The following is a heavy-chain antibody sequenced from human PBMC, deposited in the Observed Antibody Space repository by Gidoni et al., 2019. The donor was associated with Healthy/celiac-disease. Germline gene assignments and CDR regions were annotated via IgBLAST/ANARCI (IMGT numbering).Heavy chain of an antibody. J-gene: IGHJ1*01. D-gene: IGHD3-10*01. V-gene: IGHV2-5*01. CDR3: AHSGIDVLLYAGSEYFQH. CDR1: GFSLSTSGVG. Sequence: QITLKGSGPTLVKPTQTLTLTCTFSGFSLSTSGVGVGWIRQPPGKALEWLALMYWNDDKRYSPSLKSRLTITKDTSKNQVVLTMTNMDPVDTATYYCAHSGIDVLLYAGSEYFQHWGQGTLVTVSS. CDR2: MYWNDDK.